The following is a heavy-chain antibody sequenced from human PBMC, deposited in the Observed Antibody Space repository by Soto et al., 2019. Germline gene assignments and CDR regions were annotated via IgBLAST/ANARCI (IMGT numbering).Heavy chain of an antibody. V-gene: IGHV3-53*01. CDR1: GFAVNSDY. J-gene: IGHJ4*02. CDR3: VRTSSY. Sequence: EVHLVTSGGGLVQPGGSLRLSCAASGFAVNSDYMSWVRQAPGKGLEWVSVLYGGGATLYSDSVKGRFTISRDNSKNTVFLQMSSLRAEDTALYYCVRTSSYWGQGTRVIVSS. CDR2: LYGGGAT. D-gene: IGHD2-2*01.